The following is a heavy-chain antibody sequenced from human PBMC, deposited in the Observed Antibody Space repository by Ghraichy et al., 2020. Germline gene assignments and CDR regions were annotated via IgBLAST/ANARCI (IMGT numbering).Heavy chain of an antibody. D-gene: IGHD4-17*01. CDR1: GFTFSSYS. CDR2: ISSSSSYI. J-gene: IGHJ3*02. Sequence: GGSLRLSCAASGFTFSSYSMNWVRQAPGKGLEWVSSISSSSSYIYYADSVKGRFTISRDNAKNSLYLQMNSLRAEDTAVYYCARDRYGDYPGGAPFDIWGQGTMVTVSS. V-gene: IGHV3-21*01. CDR3: ARDRYGDYPGGAPFDI.